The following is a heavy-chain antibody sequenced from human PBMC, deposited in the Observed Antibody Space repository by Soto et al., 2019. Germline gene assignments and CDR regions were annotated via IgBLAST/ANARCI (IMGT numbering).Heavy chain of an antibody. V-gene: IGHV4-59*08. CDR2: IYYSGST. CDR1: GGSISSYY. CDR3: ARHLRRDGYNYYFDF. J-gene: IGHJ4*02. D-gene: IGHD1-1*01. Sequence: PSETLSLTCTVSGGSISSYYWSWIRQPPGKGLEWIGYIYYSGSTKYSPSLESRVTMSVDTSKNQFSLKLSSVTAADTAVYFCARHLRRDGYNYYFDFWGQGTLVTVSS.